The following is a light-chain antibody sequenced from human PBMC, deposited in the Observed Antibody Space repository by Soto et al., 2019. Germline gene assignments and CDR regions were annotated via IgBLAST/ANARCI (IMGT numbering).Light chain of an antibody. J-gene: IGKJ1*01. Sequence: LPASVGDRLTITCRASQSISMWLAWYQQRPGKGPKLLIYKASNLQGGVSSRFSGSGSGTEFTLTISGLQPDDFATYYCQQYYTYPWTFGHGTKVDIK. V-gene: IGKV1-5*03. CDR3: QQYYTYPWT. CDR1: QSISMW. CDR2: KAS.